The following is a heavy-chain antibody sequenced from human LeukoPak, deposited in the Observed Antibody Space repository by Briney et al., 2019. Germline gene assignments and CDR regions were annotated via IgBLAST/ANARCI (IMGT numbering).Heavy chain of an antibody. CDR3: ARGSPPRRNYDSRGYYSYYFDH. CDR1: GGTFSSYA. CDR2: ISAYNGNT. D-gene: IGHD3-22*01. Sequence: GASVKVSCKASGGTFSSYAISWVRQAPGQGLEWMGWISAYNGNTHYAQKLQGRVTMTTDTSTSTVYMELRSLRSDDTAVYYCARGSPPRRNYDSRGYYSYYFDHWGQGTLVTVSS. V-gene: IGHV1-18*01. J-gene: IGHJ4*02.